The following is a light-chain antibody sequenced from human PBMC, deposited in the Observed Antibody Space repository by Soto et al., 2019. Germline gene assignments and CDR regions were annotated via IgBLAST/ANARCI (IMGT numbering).Light chain of an antibody. CDR3: QQYTNWPRGT. CDR2: GAS. J-gene: IGKJ1*01. V-gene: IGKV3-20*01. CDR1: QSVSSSY. Sequence: VLTNSPGTLSLSPGERATLSCRAIQSVSSSYLAWYQQKPGQAPRLLIYGASSRATGIPDRFSGSGSGTDFTLTISRLEPEDFAVYYCQQYTNWPRGTFGHGSMVDIK.